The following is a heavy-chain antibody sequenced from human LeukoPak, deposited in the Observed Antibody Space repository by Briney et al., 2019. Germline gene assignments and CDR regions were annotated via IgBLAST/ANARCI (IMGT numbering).Heavy chain of an antibody. J-gene: IGHJ3*02. CDR2: IIPIFGTA. D-gene: IGHD7-27*01. Sequence: GASVKVSCKASGGTFSSYAISWVRQAPGQGLEWMGGIIPIFGTANYAQKFQGRVTITADEPTSTAYMELSSLRSEDTAVYYCARDSDLTGDYGGAFDIWGQGTMVTVSS. CDR3: ARDSDLTGDYGGAFDI. CDR1: GGTFSSYA. V-gene: IGHV1-69*13.